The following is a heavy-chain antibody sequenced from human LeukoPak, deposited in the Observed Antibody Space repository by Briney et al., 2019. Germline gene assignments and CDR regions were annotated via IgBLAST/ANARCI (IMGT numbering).Heavy chain of an antibody. CDR2: ISSDNGIP. Sequence: ASAKVSCMASGSTHNKFGVTWARQTPGQGLEWIAWISSDNGIPRYADKFQDRVTIRTDTSTTTAYIEIRSLTYDDTAVYFCANVAKGRFFFYHMDVWGKGTTVTVSS. D-gene: IGHD2-2*01. CDR1: GSTHNKFG. CDR3: ANVAKGRFFFYHMDV. V-gene: IGHV1-18*01. J-gene: IGHJ6*04.